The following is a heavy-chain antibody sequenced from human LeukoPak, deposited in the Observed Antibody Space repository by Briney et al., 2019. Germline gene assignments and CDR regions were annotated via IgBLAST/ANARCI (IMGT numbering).Heavy chain of an antibody. D-gene: IGHD3-10*01. Sequence: ASVKVSCKASGYTFTSYAMNWVRQAPGQGLEWMGWINTNTGNPTYAQGFTGRFVFSLDTSVSTAYLQISSLKAEDTAVYYCARPQKYYCGSEQDAFDIWGQGTMVTVSS. V-gene: IGHV7-4-1*02. CDR3: ARPQKYYCGSEQDAFDI. CDR1: GYTFTSYA. CDR2: INTNTGNP. J-gene: IGHJ3*02.